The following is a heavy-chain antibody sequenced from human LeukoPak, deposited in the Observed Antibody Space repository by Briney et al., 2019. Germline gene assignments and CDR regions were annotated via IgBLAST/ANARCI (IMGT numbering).Heavy chain of an antibody. CDR2: INPNSGGT. Sequence: ASVKVSCKASGYTFTGYYMHWVRQAPGQGLEWMGWINPNSGGTNYAQKFQGWVTMTRDTSISTAYMELSRLRSDDTAVYYCAREPTMVTHNRPGDDAFDIWGQGTMVTVSS. D-gene: IGHD4-17*01. CDR1: GYTFTGYY. J-gene: IGHJ3*02. V-gene: IGHV1-2*04. CDR3: AREPTMVTHNRPGDDAFDI.